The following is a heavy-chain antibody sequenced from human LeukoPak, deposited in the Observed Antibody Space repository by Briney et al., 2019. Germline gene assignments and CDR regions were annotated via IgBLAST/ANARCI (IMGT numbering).Heavy chain of an antibody. V-gene: IGHV3-7*01. CDR3: ARVLPVASRDY. Sequence: GGSLRLSCAASGFTFGTYWMSWVRQAPGKGLEWVANIKQDGSDKFYVDSVKGRFTISRDNAKNSMYLQMSSLRAEDTAIYYCARVLPVASRDYWGQGTLVTVSS. J-gene: IGHJ4*02. D-gene: IGHD2-2*01. CDR2: IKQDGSDK. CDR1: GFTFGTYW.